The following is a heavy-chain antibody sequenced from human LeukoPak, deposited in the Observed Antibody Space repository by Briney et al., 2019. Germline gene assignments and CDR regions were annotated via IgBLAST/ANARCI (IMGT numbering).Heavy chain of an antibody. J-gene: IGHJ4*02. D-gene: IGHD3-10*01. V-gene: IGHV1-69*04. CDR1: GGTFSSYA. Sequence: SVKVSCKASGGTFSSYAISWVRQAPGQGLEWMGRIIPILGIANYAQEFQGRVTITADKSTSTAYMELSSLRSEDTAVYNCARAGPGDYFDYWGQGTLVTVSS. CDR3: ARAGPGDYFDY. CDR2: IIPILGIA.